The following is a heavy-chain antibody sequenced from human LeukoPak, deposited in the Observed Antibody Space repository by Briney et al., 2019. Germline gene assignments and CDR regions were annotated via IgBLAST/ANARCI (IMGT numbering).Heavy chain of an antibody. Sequence: SETLSLTCAVSRYSISSPNWWGWIRQSPGKGLEWIGRIYTSGSTNYNPSLKSRVTISVDTSKNQFSLKLSSVTAADTAVYYCARQSFNYYMDVWGKGTTVTISS. CDR2: IYTSGST. J-gene: IGHJ6*03. CDR3: ARQSFNYYMDV. CDR1: RYSISSPNW. V-gene: IGHV4-28*01.